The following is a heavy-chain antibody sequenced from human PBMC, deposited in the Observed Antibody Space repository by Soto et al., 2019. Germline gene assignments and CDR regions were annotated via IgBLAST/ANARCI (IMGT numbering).Heavy chain of an antibody. J-gene: IGHJ4*02. CDR1: GDTFGSNA. D-gene: IGHD1-26*01. CDR3: ARGSGSFFPFFDS. V-gene: IGHV1-3*01. CDR2: IIGGSGNT. Sequence: QVQFVQSGAEVKKPGASVKLSCKASGDTFGSNAMHWVRQAAGQRLEWMGWIIGGSGNTKYSRNFQGRVTITWDTSASTVYMELTSLRSDYTAVYFWARGSGSFFPFFDSWGQGTLVTVSS.